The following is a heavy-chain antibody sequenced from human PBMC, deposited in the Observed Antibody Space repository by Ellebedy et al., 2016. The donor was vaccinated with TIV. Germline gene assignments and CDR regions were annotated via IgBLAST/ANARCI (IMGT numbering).Heavy chain of an antibody. V-gene: IGHV4-59*01. D-gene: IGHD3-10*01. CDR3: ARDGYYGSGSYYSQSNYYGMDV. J-gene: IGHJ6*02. Sequence: SETLSLTXTVSGGSISSYYWSWIRQPPGKGLEWIGYIYYSGSTNYNPSLKSRVTISVDTSKNQFSLKLSSVTAADTAVYYCARDGYYGSGSYYSQSNYYGMDVWGQGTTVTVSS. CDR2: IYYSGST. CDR1: GGSISSYY.